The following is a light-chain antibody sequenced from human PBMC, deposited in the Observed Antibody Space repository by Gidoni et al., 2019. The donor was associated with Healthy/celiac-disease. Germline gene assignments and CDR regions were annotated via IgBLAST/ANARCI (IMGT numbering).Light chain of an antibody. CDR3: QPSSSTPIT. V-gene: IGKV1-39*01. Sequence: DIQMTQSPSSLSASVGDRVTITCRASQSISSYLHWYHQKPGKAPKLLIYAASSLQSGVPSRFSGSGSGTDFTLTISSLQPEDVATYYCQPSSSTPITFXQXTRLEIK. CDR1: QSISSY. CDR2: AAS. J-gene: IGKJ5*01.